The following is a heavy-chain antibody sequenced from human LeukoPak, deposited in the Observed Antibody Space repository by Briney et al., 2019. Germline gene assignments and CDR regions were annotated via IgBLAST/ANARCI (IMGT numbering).Heavy chain of an antibody. CDR1: GGSISSSSYY. Sequence: PSETLSLTCTVSGGSISSSSYYWGWIRQPPGKGLEWIGSIYYSGSTYYNPSLKSRVTISVDTSKNQFSLKLSSVTAADTAVYYCAREGVVIHAFDIWGQGTMVTVSS. CDR2: IYYSGST. D-gene: IGHD3-3*01. V-gene: IGHV4-39*07. CDR3: AREGVVIHAFDI. J-gene: IGHJ3*02.